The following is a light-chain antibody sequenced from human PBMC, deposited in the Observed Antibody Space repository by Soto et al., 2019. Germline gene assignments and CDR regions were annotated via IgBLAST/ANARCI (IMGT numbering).Light chain of an antibody. V-gene: IGLV2-14*01. CDR3: SSYTSSSTYV. CDR2: DVT. Sequence: QSVLTQPASVSGSPGQLVTISCTGTSSDVGGYDYVSWYQHHPGKAPKLVIYDVTYRPSGVSDRFSGPKSANTASLTISGLQAEDEADYYCSSYTSSSTYVFGTGTKVTVL. J-gene: IGLJ1*01. CDR1: SSDVGGYDY.